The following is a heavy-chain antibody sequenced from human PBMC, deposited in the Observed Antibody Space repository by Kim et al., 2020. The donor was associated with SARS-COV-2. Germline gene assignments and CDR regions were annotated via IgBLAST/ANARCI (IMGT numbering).Heavy chain of an antibody. CDR2: KKSDGSDI. CDR3: AALDS. V-gene: IGHV3-7*01. CDR1: GYTLRNYW. J-gene: IGHJ5*01. Sequence: GGSLRLSCVASGYTLRNYWMSWVRQAPGKGLEWVAMKKSDGSDIHYADSVKGRFTISRDTARNTLSLQMNSLRAEDTAVYYCAALDS.